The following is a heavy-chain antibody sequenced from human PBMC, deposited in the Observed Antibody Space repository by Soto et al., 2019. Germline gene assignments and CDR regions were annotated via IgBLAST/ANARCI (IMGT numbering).Heavy chain of an antibody. CDR1: GGYFSDYY. V-gene: IGHV4-34*10. Sequence: SVTLCLPWAVYGGYFSDYYWSWIRQPPGKGLEWIGEINHTGSTNYNPSLKSRVTMSLDTSNNQFALKLTSVTAADTAVYYCARGEVVRAATGVFDYWGQGSLVTVSS. D-gene: IGHD2-15*01. CDR2: INHTGST. J-gene: IGHJ4*02. CDR3: ARGEVVRAATGVFDY.